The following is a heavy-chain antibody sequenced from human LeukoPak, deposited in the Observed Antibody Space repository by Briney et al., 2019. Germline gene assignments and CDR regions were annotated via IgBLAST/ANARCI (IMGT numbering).Heavy chain of an antibody. J-gene: IGHJ6*03. V-gene: IGHV4-38-2*02. D-gene: IGHD2-15*01. CDR1: RYSISSGYY. Sequence: SETLSLTCTVSRYSISSGYYWGWIRQPPGQGLEWIGSIYRSGSTYYNSSLKSRVTISVDTSKNQFSLKLSSVTAADTAVYYCARNLGYCSGGSCSGRRYYYYYMDVWGKGTTVTVSS. CDR2: IYRSGST. CDR3: ARNLGYCSGGSCSGRRYYYYYMDV.